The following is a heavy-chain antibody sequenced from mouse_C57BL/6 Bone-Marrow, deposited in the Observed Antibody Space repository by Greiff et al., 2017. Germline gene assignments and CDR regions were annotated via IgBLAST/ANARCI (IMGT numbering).Heavy chain of an antibody. CDR3: AKHTYDGYSYYYAMDY. D-gene: IGHD2-3*01. Sequence: VKLMESGPGLVAPSQSLSITCTVSGFSLTSYGVDWVRQPPGKGLEWLGVIWGGGSTNYNSALMSRLSISKDNSKSQVFLKMNSLQTDDTAMYYCAKHTYDGYSYYYAMDYWGQGTSVTVSS. CDR1: GFSLTSYG. CDR2: IWGGGST. J-gene: IGHJ4*01. V-gene: IGHV2-9*01.